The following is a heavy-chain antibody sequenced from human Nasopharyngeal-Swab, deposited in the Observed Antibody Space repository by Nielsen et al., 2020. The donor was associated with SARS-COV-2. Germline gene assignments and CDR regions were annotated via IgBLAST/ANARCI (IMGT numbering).Heavy chain of an antibody. J-gene: IGHJ6*02. D-gene: IGHD2-2*01. CDR2: INHSGST. CDR3: ARGGRHGCSSANRPCAIDV. Sequence: PGKGLEWIGEINHSGSTNYNPSLNSRVSMSVDASKNQFSLKLDSVTAADTAVYYCARGGRHGCSSANRPCAIDVWGQGATVTVSS. V-gene: IGHV4-34*01.